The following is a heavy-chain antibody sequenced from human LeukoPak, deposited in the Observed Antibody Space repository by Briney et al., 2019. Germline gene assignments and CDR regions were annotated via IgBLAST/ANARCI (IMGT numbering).Heavy chain of an antibody. CDR2: IRSKANSYAT. J-gene: IGHJ4*02. D-gene: IGHD3-10*01. Sequence: PGGSLRLSCAASGFTFSGSAMHWVRQASGKGLEWVGRIRSKANSYATAYAASVKGRFTISRDDSKNTAYLQMNSLKTEDTAVYYCTLDAKYGSGSYYNGKGGYWGQGTLVTVSS. V-gene: IGHV3-73*01. CDR1: GFTFSGSA. CDR3: TLDAKYGSGSYYNGKGGY.